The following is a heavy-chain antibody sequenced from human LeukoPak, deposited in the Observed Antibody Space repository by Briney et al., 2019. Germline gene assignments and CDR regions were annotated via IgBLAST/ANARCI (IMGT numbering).Heavy chain of an antibody. V-gene: IGHV4-59*08. J-gene: IGHJ4*02. CDR1: GGSISSYY. D-gene: IGHD1-26*01. CDR3: ARSSSIIRSGSYFY. CDR2: IYYSGST. Sequence: SETLSLTCTVSGGSISSYYWSWIRQPPGKGLEWIGYIYYSGSTNYNPSLKSRVTISVDTSKNQFSLKLSSVTAADTAAYYCARSSSIIRSGSYFYWGQGTLVTVSS.